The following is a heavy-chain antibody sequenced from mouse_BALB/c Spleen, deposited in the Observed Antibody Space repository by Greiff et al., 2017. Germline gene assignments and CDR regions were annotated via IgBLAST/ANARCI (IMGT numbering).Heavy chain of an antibody. CDR2: IRNKANGYTT. V-gene: IGHV7-3*02. Sequence: EVKLVESGGGLVQPGGSLRLSCATSGFTFTDYYMSWVRQPPGKALEWLGFIRNKANGYTTEYSASVKGRFTISRDNSQSILYLQMNTLRAEDSATYYCARDGYLQAWFAYWGQGTRVTVSA. CDR1: GFTFTDYY. CDR3: ARDGYLQAWFAY. D-gene: IGHD5-1*01. J-gene: IGHJ3*01.